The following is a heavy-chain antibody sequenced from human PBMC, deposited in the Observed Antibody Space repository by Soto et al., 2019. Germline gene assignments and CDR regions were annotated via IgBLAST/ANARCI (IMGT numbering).Heavy chain of an antibody. J-gene: IGHJ6*02. CDR1: GFTFSSYA. CDR3: ARSYDFWCGFPGYYGMDV. V-gene: IGHV3-30-3*01. Sequence: QVQLVESGGGVVQPGRSLRLSCAASGFTFSSYAMRWVRQAPGKGLERVAVICYGGGNKYYAVAVKGRFTICQDDSKNTLYRKKPSLRAEDTAVYYWARSYDFWCGFPGYYGMDVWGEGTTVTLT. D-gene: IGHD3-3*01. CDR2: ICYGGGNK.